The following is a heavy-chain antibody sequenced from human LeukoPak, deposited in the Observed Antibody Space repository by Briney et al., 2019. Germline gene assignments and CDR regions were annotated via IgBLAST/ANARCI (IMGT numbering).Heavy chain of an antibody. D-gene: IGHD2-15*01. J-gene: IGHJ1*01. CDR3: ARVEFLNCSGGSCYHEYFQH. CDR1: GGSVSSGSYY. V-gene: IGHV4-61*01. Sequence: SETLSLTCTVSGGSVSSGSYYWSWIRQPPGKGLEWIGYIYYSGSTNYNPSLKSRVTISVDTSKNQFSLKLSSVTAADTAVYYCARVEFLNCSGGSCYHEYFQHWGQGTLVTVSS. CDR2: IYYSGST.